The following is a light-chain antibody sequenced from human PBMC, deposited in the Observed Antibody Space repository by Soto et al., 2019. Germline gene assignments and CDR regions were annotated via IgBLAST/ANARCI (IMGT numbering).Light chain of an antibody. Sequence: QSALTQPASVSGSRGQSITISCTGTSSDVGSYNLVSWYQQHQGKAPKLMIYEVSKRPSGVSNRFSGSKSGNTASLTISGLQAEDEADYYCCSYAGSSTLVFGGGTKVTVL. CDR2: EVS. V-gene: IGLV2-23*02. J-gene: IGLJ2*01. CDR3: CSYAGSSTLV. CDR1: SSDVGSYNL.